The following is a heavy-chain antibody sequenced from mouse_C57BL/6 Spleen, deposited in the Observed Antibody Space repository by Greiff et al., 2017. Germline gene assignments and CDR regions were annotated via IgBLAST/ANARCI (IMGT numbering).Heavy chain of an antibody. CDR2: ISSGSSTI. CDR3: ARNSNYGGFYAMDY. CDR1: GFTFSDYG. J-gene: IGHJ4*01. D-gene: IGHD2-5*01. V-gene: IGHV5-17*01. Sequence: EVQLVESGGGLVKPGGSLKLSCAASGFTFSDYGMHWVRQAPEKGLEWVAYISSGSSTIYYADTVKGRFTISRDNAKNTLFLQMTRLRSENTAMYYCARNSNYGGFYAMDYWGQGTSVTVSS.